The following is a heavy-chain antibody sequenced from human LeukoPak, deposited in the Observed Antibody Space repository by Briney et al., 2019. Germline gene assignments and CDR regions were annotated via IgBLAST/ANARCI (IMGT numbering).Heavy chain of an antibody. J-gene: IGHJ1*01. Sequence: GGSLRLSCAASGFTFSGYSMNWVRQAPGKGLEWVAHVQPDGSAKIYADSVKGRFTISRDNAKDSVYLQMNSLRVEDTAVYYCARDFFGWSSLGHWGQGTLVTVSS. CDR1: GFTFSGYS. CDR3: ARDFFGWSSLGH. D-gene: IGHD6-19*01. CDR2: VQPDGSAK. V-gene: IGHV3-7*01.